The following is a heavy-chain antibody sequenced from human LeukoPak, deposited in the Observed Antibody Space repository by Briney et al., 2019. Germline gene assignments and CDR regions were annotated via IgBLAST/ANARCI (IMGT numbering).Heavy chain of an antibody. CDR1: GYTFTSYD. Sequence: ASVKVSCKASGYTFTSYDINWVRQATGQGLEWMGWMNPNSGNTGYAQKFQGRVTMTRNTSISTAYMELSSLRSEDTAVYYCARGGTAVAGNAFDIWGQGTMVTVSS. CDR3: ARGGTAVAGNAFDI. D-gene: IGHD6-19*01. CDR2: MNPNSGNT. V-gene: IGHV1-8*01. J-gene: IGHJ3*02.